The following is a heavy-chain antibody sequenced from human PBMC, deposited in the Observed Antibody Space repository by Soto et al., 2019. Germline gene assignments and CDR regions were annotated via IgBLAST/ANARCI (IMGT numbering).Heavy chain of an antibody. D-gene: IGHD3-22*01. V-gene: IGHV1-2*02. J-gene: IGHJ3*02. CDR1: GYMFTGYY. CDR3: ATDRVAFDM. CDR2: INPKSGGT. Sequence: ASVKVSCKASGYMFTGYYIHWVRQAPGQGLEWMGWINPKSGGTKYAEKFQGRVSMTGDTSITTAYLELSSLTSDDTAVDYCATDRVAFDMWGQGTKVTVSS.